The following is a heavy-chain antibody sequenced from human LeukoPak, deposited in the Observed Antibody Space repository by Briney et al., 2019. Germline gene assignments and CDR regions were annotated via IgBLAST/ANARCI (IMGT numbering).Heavy chain of an antibody. CDR1: GGSISSYY. CDR3: ATRVRPRGYYYYYYMDV. V-gene: IGHV4-59*12. Sequence: SETLSLTCTVSGGSISSYYWSWIRQPPGKGLEWIGYIYYSGSTNYNPSLKSRVTISVDTSKNQFSLKLSSVTAADTAVYYCATRVRPRGYYYYYYMDVWGKGTTVTVSS. J-gene: IGHJ6*03. D-gene: IGHD4-23*01. CDR2: IYYSGST.